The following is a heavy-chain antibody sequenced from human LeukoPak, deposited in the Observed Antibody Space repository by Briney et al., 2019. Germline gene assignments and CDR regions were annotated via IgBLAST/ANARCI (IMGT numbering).Heavy chain of an antibody. Sequence: RGSLRLSSAASGFTFSSYWMSSVRQAPRKGLEWVANIKQDGSEKYYMDSVKGRFTISRDNAKNSLYLQMNSLRAEDTAVYYCARDVYSSGWYKQDYWGQGTLVTVSS. CDR2: IKQDGSEK. D-gene: IGHD6-19*01. CDR1: GFTFSSYW. CDR3: ARDVYSSGWYKQDY. V-gene: IGHV3-7*01. J-gene: IGHJ4*02.